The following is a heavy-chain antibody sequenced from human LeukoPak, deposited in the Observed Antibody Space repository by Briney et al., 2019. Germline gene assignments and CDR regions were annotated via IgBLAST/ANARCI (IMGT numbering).Heavy chain of an antibody. CDR3: ARGPPSSYYYDSSGLYFY. CDR2: IYYSGST. V-gene: IGHV4-59*01. Sequence: SETLSLTCTASGGSISSYYWSWIRQPPGKGLEWIGYIYYSGSTNYNPSLKSRVTISVDTSKNQFSLKLSSVTAADTAVYYCARGPPSSYYYDSSGLYFYWGQGTLVTVSS. CDR1: GGSISSYY. D-gene: IGHD3-22*01. J-gene: IGHJ4*02.